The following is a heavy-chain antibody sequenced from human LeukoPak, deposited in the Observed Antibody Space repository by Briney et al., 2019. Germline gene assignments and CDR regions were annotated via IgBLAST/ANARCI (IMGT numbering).Heavy chain of an antibody. Sequence: GGSLRLSCAASGFTFSNAWMNWVRQAPGKGLEWVGRIKSKTDGGPTDYAAPVKGRFTISRDDSKNTLYLQMNSLKTEDTAVYYCTTDLTPSIDSSGYGHWGQGTLVTVSS. CDR3: TTDLTPSIDSSGYGH. D-gene: IGHD3-22*01. CDR2: IKSKTDGGPT. CDR1: GFTFSNAW. J-gene: IGHJ4*02. V-gene: IGHV3-15*07.